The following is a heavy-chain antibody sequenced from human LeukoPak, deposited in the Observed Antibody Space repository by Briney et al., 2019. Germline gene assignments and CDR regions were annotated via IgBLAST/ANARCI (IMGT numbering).Heavy chain of an antibody. CDR2: ISYSGST. CDR1: GGSISSSSYD. J-gene: IGHJ5*02. V-gene: IGHV4-39*07. Sequence: PSETLSLTCTVSGGSISSSSYDWGWIRQPPGKGLEWTGSISYSGSTYYNPSLKSRLTISVDTSKTHFSLKLSSVTAADTAVYYCARVSLIKGENWFDPWGQGTLVTVSS. CDR3: ARVSLIKGENWFDP. D-gene: IGHD3-16*01.